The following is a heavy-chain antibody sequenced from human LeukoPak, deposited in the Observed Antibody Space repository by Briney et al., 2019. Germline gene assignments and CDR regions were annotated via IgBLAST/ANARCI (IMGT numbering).Heavy chain of an antibody. V-gene: IGHV1-3*03. J-gene: IGHJ6*03. D-gene: IGHD1-1*01. CDR2: INIGNGNT. CDR3: ARGRGTPGTSRDFYFYYYMDV. CDR1: GYTFTDYA. Sequence: ASVKVSCKASGYTFTDYAMHWVRQAPGQRPEWMGWINIGNGNTRYSKEFQGRITITRDTSASTVYMELSSLTSDDRAVYYCARGRGTPGTSRDFYFYYYMDVWDTGTTVTVSS.